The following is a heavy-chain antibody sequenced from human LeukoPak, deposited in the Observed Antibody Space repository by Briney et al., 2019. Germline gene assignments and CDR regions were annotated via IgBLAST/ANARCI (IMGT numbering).Heavy chain of an antibody. CDR2: ISGGSTYT. V-gene: IGHV3-11*06. CDR3: VRGSLRLPRSTPDY. Sequence: GGSLRLSCAGSGFTFKDYYLNWIRQAPGKGLEWVSYISGGSTYTNYANSVEGRFTISRDNAVNTLYLQMNSLRVEDTAVYYCVRGSLRLPRSTPDYWGQGTLVTVSS. CDR1: GFTFKDYY. J-gene: IGHJ4*02. D-gene: IGHD2-21*02.